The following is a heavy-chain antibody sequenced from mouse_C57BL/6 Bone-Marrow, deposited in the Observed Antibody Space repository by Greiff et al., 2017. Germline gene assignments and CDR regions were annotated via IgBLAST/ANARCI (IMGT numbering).Heavy chain of an antibody. CDR3: GRTRGGYYFDY. CDR1: GYTFTSYW. J-gene: IGHJ2*01. CDR2: IDPNSGGT. V-gene: IGHV1-72*01. Sequence: QVQLKQPGAELVKPGASVKLSCTASGYTFTSYWMHWVKQRPGRGLEWIGRIDPNSGGTKYNEKFKSQATLTVDKPSSTAYMQLSSLTSEDSAVYCGGRTRGGYYFDYWGQGTTLTVSS.